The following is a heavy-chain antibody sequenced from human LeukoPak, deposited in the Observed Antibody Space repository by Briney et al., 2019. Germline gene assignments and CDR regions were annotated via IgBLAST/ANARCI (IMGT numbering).Heavy chain of an antibody. J-gene: IGHJ6*02. CDR3: ARNRGSHRNSSGLDV. V-gene: IGHV4-4*07. CDR2: IYTNETT. Sequence: SETLSLTCTVSGGSISSYYWSWIRQPPGKGLEWIGRIYTNETTNYNPSLKSRVTMSIDTSKNQFSRRLRSVPPADPPVYSCARNRGSHRNSSGLDVWGQGTPVTAS. CDR1: GGSISSYY. D-gene: IGHD2/OR15-2a*01.